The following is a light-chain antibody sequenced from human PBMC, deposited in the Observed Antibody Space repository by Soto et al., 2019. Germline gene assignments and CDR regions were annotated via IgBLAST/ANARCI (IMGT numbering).Light chain of an antibody. Sequence: SVLTQPASVSGSPGQSITISCTGTSRDVGGYNYVSWYQHYPDKAPKLIIYDVTSRPSGVSDRFSGSKSGNTASLTISGLQPEDEAHYYCSSFTLSTDVFGSGTKVTVL. CDR2: DVT. V-gene: IGLV2-14*01. CDR3: SSFTLSTDV. J-gene: IGLJ1*01. CDR1: SRDVGGYNY.